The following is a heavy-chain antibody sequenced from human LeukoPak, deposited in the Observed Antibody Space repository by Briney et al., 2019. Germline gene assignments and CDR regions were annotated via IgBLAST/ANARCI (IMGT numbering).Heavy chain of an antibody. CDR2: IKQDGSEK. Sequence: GGSLRLSCAASGFTFSSYWMSCVRQAPGKGLEWVANIKQDGSEKYYVDSVKGRFTISRDNAKNSLYLQMSSLRAEDTAVYYCARASYGSARMDVWGKGTTVTISS. D-gene: IGHD3-10*01. V-gene: IGHV3-7*01. CDR1: GFTFSSYW. CDR3: ARASYGSARMDV. J-gene: IGHJ6*03.